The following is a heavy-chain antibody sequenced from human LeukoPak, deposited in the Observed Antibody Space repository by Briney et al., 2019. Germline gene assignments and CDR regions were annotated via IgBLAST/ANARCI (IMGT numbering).Heavy chain of an antibody. CDR2: ISSSSSYI. J-gene: IGHJ6*02. V-gene: IGHV3-21*01. D-gene: IGHD5-12*01. Sequence: PGGSLRLSCAASRFTFDDYAMHWVRQAPGKGLEWVSSISSSSSYIYYADSVKGRFTISRDNAKNSLYLQMNSLRAEDTAVYYCARDHSGYDWDGMDVWGQGTTVTVSS. CDR3: ARDHSGYDWDGMDV. CDR1: RFTFDDYA.